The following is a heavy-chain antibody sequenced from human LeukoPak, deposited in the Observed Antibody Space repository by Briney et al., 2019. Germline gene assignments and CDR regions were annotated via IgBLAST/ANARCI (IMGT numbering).Heavy chain of an antibody. V-gene: IGHV3-11*04. J-gene: IGHJ6*02. CDR1: GFTFSDYY. Sequence: GGSLRLSCAASGFTFSDYYMSWIRQAPGKGLEWVSYISSSGSTIYYADSVKGRFTISRDNAKNSLYLQMNSLRAEDTAVYYCARSPDSYYYYYDMDVWGQGTTVTVSS. CDR3: ARSPDSYYYYYDMDV. CDR2: ISSSGSTI.